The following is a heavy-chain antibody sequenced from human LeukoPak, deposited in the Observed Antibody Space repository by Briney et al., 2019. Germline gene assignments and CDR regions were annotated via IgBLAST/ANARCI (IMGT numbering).Heavy chain of an antibody. V-gene: IGHV3-23*01. CDR1: GFTFSSYA. Sequence: GGSLRLSCAASGFTFSSYAMSWVRQAPGKGLEWVSGISGSGGSTYDANSVKGRFTISRDNSKNTLYLQMNSLRAEDTAVYYCAKSKTPYRSSANCLMFDYWGQGALVTVSS. CDR2: ISGSGGST. CDR3: AKSKTPYRSSANCLMFDY. J-gene: IGHJ4*02. D-gene: IGHD2-2*01.